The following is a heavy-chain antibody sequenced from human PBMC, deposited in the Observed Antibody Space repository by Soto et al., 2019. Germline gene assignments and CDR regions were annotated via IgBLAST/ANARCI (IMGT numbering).Heavy chain of an antibody. V-gene: IGHV4-4*07. Sequence: SETLSLTCTVTGGTISGYYWTWIRQSAGGGLEWIGRIYSSGSTNYNPSLKSRVTISLDTSMNHFSLRLSSVTAADTAVYYCARGQRFSDWFDPWGQGTLVTVS. CDR2: IYSSGST. CDR1: GGTISGYY. J-gene: IGHJ5*02. D-gene: IGHD3-3*01. CDR3: ARGQRFSDWFDP.